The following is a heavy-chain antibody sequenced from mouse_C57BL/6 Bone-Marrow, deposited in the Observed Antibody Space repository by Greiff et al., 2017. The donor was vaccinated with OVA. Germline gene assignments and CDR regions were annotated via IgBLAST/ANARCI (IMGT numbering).Heavy chain of an antibody. Sequence: VNVVESGAELARPGASVKLSCKASGYTFTSYGISWVKQRTGQGLEWIGEIYPRSGNTYYNEKFKGKATLTADKSSSTAYMELRSLTSEDSAVYFCARGIITTVVSLPYWYFDVWGTGTTVTVSS. D-gene: IGHD1-1*01. CDR2: IYPRSGNT. J-gene: IGHJ1*03. V-gene: IGHV1-81*01. CDR1: GYTFTSYG. CDR3: ARGIITTVVSLPYWYFDV.